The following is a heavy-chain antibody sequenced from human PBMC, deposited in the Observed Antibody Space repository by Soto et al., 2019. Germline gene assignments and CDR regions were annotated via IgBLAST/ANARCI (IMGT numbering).Heavy chain of an antibody. Sequence: GGSLRLSCAASGFTFSSYSMNWVRQAPGKGLEWVSYISSSSSTIYYADSVKGRFTISRDDSKNTAYLQMNSLKTEDTAVYYCTSRHQTGDSSGLRDYWGQGTLVTVSS. V-gene: IGHV3-48*01. CDR2: ISSSSSTI. D-gene: IGHD3-22*01. CDR1: GFTFSSYS. J-gene: IGHJ4*02. CDR3: TSRHQTGDSSGLRDY.